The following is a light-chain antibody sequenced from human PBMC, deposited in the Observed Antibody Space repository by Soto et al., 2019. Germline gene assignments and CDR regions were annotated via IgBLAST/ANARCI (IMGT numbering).Light chain of an antibody. Sequence: QSALTQPPSSSGSPGQSVAISCTGTSSDVGGYNYVSWYQQHPGKAPKLMLYEVNKRPSGVPDRFSGSKSGNTASLTVSGLQAEDEADYYCSSYAGSSHVFGTGTKLTVL. CDR1: SSDVGGYNY. CDR3: SSYAGSSHV. J-gene: IGLJ1*01. CDR2: EVN. V-gene: IGLV2-8*01.